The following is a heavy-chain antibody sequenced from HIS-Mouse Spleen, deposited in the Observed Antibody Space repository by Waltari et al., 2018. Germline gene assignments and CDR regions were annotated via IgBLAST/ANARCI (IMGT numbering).Heavy chain of an antibody. CDR3: AKDKHHAFDY. J-gene: IGHJ4*02. Sequence: QVQLVESGGGVVQPGRSLRLSCAASGFTFSSYGMPWVRQAPGKGLEWLAVISNDGSNKYYADAVKGRFTISRDNSKNTLYLQMNSLRAEDTAVYYCAKDKHHAFDYWGQGTLVTVSS. CDR1: GFTFSSYG. V-gene: IGHV3-30*18. CDR2: ISNDGSNK.